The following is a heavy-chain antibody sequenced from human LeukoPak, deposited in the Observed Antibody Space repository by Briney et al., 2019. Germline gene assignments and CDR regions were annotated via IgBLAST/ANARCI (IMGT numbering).Heavy chain of an antibody. CDR3: ARGLESRV. Sequence: PSETLSLTCAVYGGSFSGYYWSWIRQPPGKGLEWIGEINHSGSTNYNPSLKSRVTISVDTSKNQFSLKLSSVTAADTAVYYCARGLESRVWGKGTTVTVSS. J-gene: IGHJ6*04. CDR2: INHSGST. V-gene: IGHV4-34*01. CDR1: GGSFSGYY.